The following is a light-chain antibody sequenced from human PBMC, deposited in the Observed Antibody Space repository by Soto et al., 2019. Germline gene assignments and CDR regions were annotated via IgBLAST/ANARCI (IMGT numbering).Light chain of an antibody. CDR1: SRDVGGYNY. CDR3: SSYTSSSLYV. J-gene: IGLJ1*01. Sequence: QSVLTQPASVSGSPGQSITISCTGTSRDVGGYNYVSWYQQLPGKAPKLMIYDVSDRPSGVSNRCSGSKSGNTASLTISGLQAEDEADYYCSSYTSSSLYVFGTGTKVTVL. V-gene: IGLV2-14*01. CDR2: DVS.